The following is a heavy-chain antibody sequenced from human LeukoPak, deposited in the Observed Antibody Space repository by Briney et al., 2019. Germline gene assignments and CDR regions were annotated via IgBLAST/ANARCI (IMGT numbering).Heavy chain of an antibody. CDR3: ARGRPYDYVWGSYRRSRGFDP. CDR1: GGSISSYY. Sequence: PSETLSLTCTVSGGSISSYYWSWIRQPPGKGLEWIGEINHSGSTNYNPSLKSRVTISVDTSKNQFSLKLSSVTAADTAVYYCARGRPYDYVWGSYRRSRGFDPWGQGTLVTVSS. J-gene: IGHJ5*02. D-gene: IGHD3-16*02. CDR2: INHSGST. V-gene: IGHV4-34*01.